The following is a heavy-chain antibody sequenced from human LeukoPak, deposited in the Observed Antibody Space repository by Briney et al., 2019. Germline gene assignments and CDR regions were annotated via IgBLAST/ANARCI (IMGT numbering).Heavy chain of an antibody. CDR3: ARAAYSSSVGDY. D-gene: IGHD6-6*01. CDR2: INSDGSST. J-gene: IGHJ4*02. CDR1: GFTFSSYW. V-gene: IGHV3-74*01. Sequence: PGGSLRLSCAASGFTFSSYWMHWVRQAPGKGLVWVSRINSDGSSTSYADSVKGRFTISRDNAKNTLYLQMNSLRPEDTAVYYCARAAYSSSVGDYWGQGSLVTVSS.